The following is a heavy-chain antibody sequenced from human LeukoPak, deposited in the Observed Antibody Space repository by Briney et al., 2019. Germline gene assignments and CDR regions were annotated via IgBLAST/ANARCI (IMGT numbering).Heavy chain of an antibody. J-gene: IGHJ3*02. CDR3: AKIYGDYRGLNAFDI. V-gene: IGHV5-51*01. CDR1: GYRFTSYW. Sequence: GESLKISCKGSGYRFTSYWIGWVRQMPGKGLEWMGIIYPGDSGTRYSPSFQGQVTISADKSISPAYLQWISLKASDTAMYYCAKIYGDYRGLNAFDIWAQGTMVTVSS. CDR2: IYPGDSGT. D-gene: IGHD4-17*01.